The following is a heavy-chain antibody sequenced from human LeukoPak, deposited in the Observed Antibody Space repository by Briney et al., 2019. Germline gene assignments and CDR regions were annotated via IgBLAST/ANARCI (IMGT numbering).Heavy chain of an antibody. CDR2: ISAYNGNT. J-gene: IGHJ5*02. CDR1: GYTFTSYG. V-gene: IGHV1-18*01. CDR3: ARSSPSYGSGSYTVYNWFDP. Sequence: ASVKVSCKASGYTFTSYGISWVRQAPGQGLEWMGWISAYNGNTNYAQKLQGRVTMTTDTSTSTAYMELRSLRSDDTAVYYCARSSPSYGSGSYTVYNWFDPWGQGTLVTVSS. D-gene: IGHD3-10*01.